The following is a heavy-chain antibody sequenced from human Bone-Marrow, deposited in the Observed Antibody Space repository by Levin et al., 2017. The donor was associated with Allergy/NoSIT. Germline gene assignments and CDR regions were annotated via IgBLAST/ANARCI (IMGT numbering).Heavy chain of an antibody. D-gene: IGHD2-15*01. J-gene: IGHJ6*02. V-gene: IGHV7-4-1*02. CDR2: INTNTGTP. CDR1: GYTFTTYS. CDR3: ARDPLHCSGDSCSSHGMGV. Sequence: ASVKVSCKGSGYTFTTYSINWVRQAPGQGLEWMGWINTNTGTPTYGQDFTGRFVFSVDTSVSTAYLEINSLKADDTAVYYCARDPLHCSGDSCSSHGMGVWGQGTTVTVSS.